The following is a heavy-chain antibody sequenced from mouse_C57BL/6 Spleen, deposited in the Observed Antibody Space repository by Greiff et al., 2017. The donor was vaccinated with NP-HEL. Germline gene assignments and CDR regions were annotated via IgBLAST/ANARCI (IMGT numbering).Heavy chain of an antibody. CDR2: INPNNGGT. CDR3: ARFGSIYYDYDGAMDY. D-gene: IGHD2-4*01. V-gene: IGHV1-26*01. J-gene: IGHJ4*01. CDR1: GYTFTDYY. Sequence: EVQLQQSGPELVKPGASVKISCKASGYTFTDYYMNWVKQSHGKSLEWIGDINPNNGGTSYNQKFKGKATLTVDKSSSTAYMELRSLTSEDSAVYYCARFGSIYYDYDGAMDYWGQGTSVTVSS.